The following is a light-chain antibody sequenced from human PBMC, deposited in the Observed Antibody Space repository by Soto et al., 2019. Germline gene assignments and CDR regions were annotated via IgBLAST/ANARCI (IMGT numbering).Light chain of an antibody. Sequence: EFVLTQSPATLSLSPGERATLSCRASQSVSSNLAWYQQKPGQAPRLLIYGASTRATGIPARFSGSGSGTEFTLTISSLEPEDSAVYYCQQRNIWPPVTFGQGTRLEIK. J-gene: IGKJ5*01. CDR2: GAS. CDR3: QQRNIWPPVT. CDR1: QSVSSN. V-gene: IGKV3-11*01.